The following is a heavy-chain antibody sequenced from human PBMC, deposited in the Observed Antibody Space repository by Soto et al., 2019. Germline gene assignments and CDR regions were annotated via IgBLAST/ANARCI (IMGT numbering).Heavy chain of an antibody. J-gene: IGHJ4*02. CDR1: GGSFSGYY. CDR3: ARGLISGY. V-gene: IGHV4-34*01. Sequence: NPSETLSLTCAVYGGSFSGYYWSWIRQPPGKGLEWIGEINHSGSTNYNPSLKSRVTISVDTSKNQFSLKLSSVTAADTAVYYCARGLISGYWGQGTLVTVSS. CDR2: INHSGST.